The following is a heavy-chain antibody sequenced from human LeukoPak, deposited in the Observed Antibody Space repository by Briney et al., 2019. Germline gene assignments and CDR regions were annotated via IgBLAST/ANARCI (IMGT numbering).Heavy chain of an antibody. CDR2: ISGSGFT. J-gene: IGHJ3*02. D-gene: IGHD4-23*01. CDR1: GFTFNNYF. CDR3: AKGSQETPRSMLDGFDM. Sequence: GGSLRLSCATSGFTFNNYFMNWVRQAPGKGLEWVASISGSGFTYYPDSVKGRFIVSRDSSKNTLLLQMNSLRAEDSALYFCAKGSQETPRSMLDGFDMWGQGTVVIVSS. V-gene: IGHV3-23*01.